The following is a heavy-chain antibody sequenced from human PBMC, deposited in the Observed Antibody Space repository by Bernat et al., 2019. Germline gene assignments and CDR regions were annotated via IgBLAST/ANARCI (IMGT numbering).Heavy chain of an antibody. CDR2: IYHSGST. J-gene: IGHJ4*02. V-gene: IGHV4-4*02. Sequence: QVQLQESGPGLVKPSGTLSPTCAVSGGPISSSNWWSWVRQPPGKGLEWIGEIYHSGSTNYNPSLKGRVTISVDKSKNQFSLKLRSVAAAEAAVCYCARGATELDYWGQGTLVTISS. D-gene: IGHD5-24*01. CDR1: GGPISSSNW. CDR3: ARGATELDY.